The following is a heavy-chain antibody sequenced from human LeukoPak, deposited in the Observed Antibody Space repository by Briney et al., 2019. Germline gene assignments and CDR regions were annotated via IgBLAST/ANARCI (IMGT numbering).Heavy chain of an antibody. D-gene: IGHD4-17*01. CDR3: ARAPPSYTVTTSVGFCDY. CDR2: INHSGST. V-gene: IGHV4-34*01. J-gene: IGHJ4*02. Sequence: PSETLSLTCAVYGGSFSGCYWSWIRQPPGKGLEWIGEINHSGSTNYNPSLKSRVTISVDTSKNQFSLKLSSVTAADTAVYYCARAPPSYTVTTSVGFCDYWGQGTLVTVSS. CDR1: GGSFSGCY.